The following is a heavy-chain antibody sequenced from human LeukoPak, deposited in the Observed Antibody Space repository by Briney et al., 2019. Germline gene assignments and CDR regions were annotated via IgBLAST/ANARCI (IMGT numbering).Heavy chain of an antibody. D-gene: IGHD1-26*01. Sequence: GGSLRLSCAGSGFTFSSYAMSWVRQAPGKGLEWVSAISGSGGSTYYADSVKGRFTISRDNSKNTLYLQMNSLRAEDTAVYYCAKDRGSGSYFSDYWGQGTLVTVSS. CDR3: AKDRGSGSYFSDY. J-gene: IGHJ4*02. V-gene: IGHV3-23*01. CDR2: ISGSGGST. CDR1: GFTFSSYA.